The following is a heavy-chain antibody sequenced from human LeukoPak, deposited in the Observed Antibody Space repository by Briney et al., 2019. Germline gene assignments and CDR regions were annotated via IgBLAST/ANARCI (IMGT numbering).Heavy chain of an antibody. CDR1: GFSFSSHE. Sequence: GGSLRLSCAASGFSFSSHEVNWLRQAPGKGLEWVSYISVSGTNIFYADSAKGRFTISRDDAKNSLFLQMNSLRAEDTAIYYCARDRAIIAEDGFDVWGRGTLVTVSS. CDR2: ISVSGTNI. CDR3: ARDRAIIAEDGFDV. V-gene: IGHV3-48*03. D-gene: IGHD2/OR15-2a*01. J-gene: IGHJ3*01.